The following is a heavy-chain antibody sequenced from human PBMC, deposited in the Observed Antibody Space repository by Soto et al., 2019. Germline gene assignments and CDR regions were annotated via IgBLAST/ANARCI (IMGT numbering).Heavy chain of an antibody. V-gene: IGHV3-48*02. CDR2: ISSSSTTI. CDR3: ARSVTMVRELIIEFFDY. Sequence: EVQLVESGGGLVQPGGSLRLSCAASGFTFSSYSMNWVRQAPGKGLEWVSYISSSSTTIYYADSVKGRFTISRDNAKNSLYLQMNSLRDEDTAVYYCARSVTMVRELIIEFFDYWGQGTLVTVSS. CDR1: GFTFSSYS. D-gene: IGHD3-10*01. J-gene: IGHJ4*02.